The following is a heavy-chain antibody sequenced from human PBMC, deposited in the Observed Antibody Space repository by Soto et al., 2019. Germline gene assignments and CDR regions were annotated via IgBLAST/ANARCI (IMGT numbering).Heavy chain of an antibody. Sequence: ASVKVSCKASGYTFTGYYMHWVRQAPGQGLEWMGWINPNSGGTNYAQKFQGWVTMTRDTSISTAYMELSRLRSDDTAVYYCARSPYGGSHAFDIWGQGTMVTVSS. CDR1: GYTFTGYY. V-gene: IGHV1-2*04. D-gene: IGHD3-16*01. CDR2: INPNSGGT. CDR3: ARSPYGGSHAFDI. J-gene: IGHJ3*02.